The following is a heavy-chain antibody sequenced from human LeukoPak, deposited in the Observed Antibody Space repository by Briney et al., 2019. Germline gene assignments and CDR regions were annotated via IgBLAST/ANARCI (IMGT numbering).Heavy chain of an antibody. CDR1: GFTFSDYE. J-gene: IGHJ4*02. D-gene: IGHD6-13*01. Sequence: GGSLRLSCAASGFTFSDYEMNWVRQAPGKGLEWLSHISISGTTIHYADSVKGRFTISRDNAKNSVYLQMTSLRAEDTAVYYCARDDGIAAAGAFDYWGQGTLVTVSS. V-gene: IGHV3-48*03. CDR2: ISISGTTI. CDR3: ARDDGIAAAGAFDY.